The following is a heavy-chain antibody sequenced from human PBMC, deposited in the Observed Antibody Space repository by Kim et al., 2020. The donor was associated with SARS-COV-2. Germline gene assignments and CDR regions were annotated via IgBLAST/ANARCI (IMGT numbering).Heavy chain of an antibody. J-gene: IGHJ4*02. V-gene: IGHV1-2*02. Sequence: FQGRVTMTRDTSISTAYMELSRLRSDDTAVYYCARGVRGITMIVVVHFDYWGQGTLVTVSS. CDR3: ARGVRGITMIVVVHFDY. D-gene: IGHD3-22*01.